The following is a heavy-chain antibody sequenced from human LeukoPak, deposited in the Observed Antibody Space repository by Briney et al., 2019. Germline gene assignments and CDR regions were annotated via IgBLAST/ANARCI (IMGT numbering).Heavy chain of an antibody. Sequence: PSETLSLTWAVYGGSFSGYYWSWIRQPPGKGLEWIGEINHSGSTNYNPSLKSRVTISVDTSKNQFSLKLSSVTAADTAVYYCARALYYYGSGSYYRYYGMDVWGQGTTVTVSS. J-gene: IGHJ6*02. CDR1: GGSFSGYY. V-gene: IGHV4-34*01. CDR3: ARALYYYGSGSYYRYYGMDV. CDR2: INHSGST. D-gene: IGHD3-10*01.